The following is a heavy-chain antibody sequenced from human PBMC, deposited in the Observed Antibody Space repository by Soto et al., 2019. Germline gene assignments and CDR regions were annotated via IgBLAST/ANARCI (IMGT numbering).Heavy chain of an antibody. CDR3: AHRLQEAAVFDY. CDR2: IYWNDDK. D-gene: IGHD6-13*01. Sequence: QITLKESGPTLVKPTQTLTLTCTFSGFSLTTSGVGVGWIRQPPGKALEWLALIYWNDDKRHSPFLKSRVTITKDPSKNQVVLTMTNMDPVDTPTYYSAHRLQEAAVFDYWGQGTLVTVSS. J-gene: IGHJ4*02. V-gene: IGHV2-5*01. CDR1: GFSLTTSGVG.